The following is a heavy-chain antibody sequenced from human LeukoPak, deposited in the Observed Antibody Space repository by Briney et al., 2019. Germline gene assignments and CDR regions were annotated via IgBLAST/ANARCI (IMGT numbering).Heavy chain of an antibody. J-gene: IGHJ4*02. CDR3: TRPSTVTTQYS. Sequence: PGGSLRLSCAASGFTFSSFWMSWVRQAPRKGLEWVANIKQDGSEKYYVDSVKGRFTISRDNAKNSLYLQMNSLRAEDTAVYYCTRPSTVTTQYSWGQGTLVTVSS. D-gene: IGHD4-17*01. V-gene: IGHV3-7*03. CDR1: GFTFSSFW. CDR2: IKQDGSEK.